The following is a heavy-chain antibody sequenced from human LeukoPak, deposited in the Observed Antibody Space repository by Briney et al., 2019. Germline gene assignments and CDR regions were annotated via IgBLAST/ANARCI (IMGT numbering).Heavy chain of an antibody. D-gene: IGHD4-11*01. CDR2: IYYSGST. V-gene: IGHV4-59*08. J-gene: IGHJ4*02. CDR1: DGSISGSY. CDR3: ANYHDYSNFQGAYYLDY. Sequence: PSGTLSRTCTVPDGSISGSYWSWCRRPPGKGLEGIGNIYYSGSTNYNHTLKCRVTISVDAAKNQCSLKLSSGTAADTAVDYCANYHDYSNFQGAYYLDYWGQGTLVTVSS.